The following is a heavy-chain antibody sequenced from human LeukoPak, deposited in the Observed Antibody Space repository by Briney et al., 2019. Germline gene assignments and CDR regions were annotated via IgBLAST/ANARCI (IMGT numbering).Heavy chain of an antibody. CDR3: ARHGKLSASRNWFDP. D-gene: IGHD1-26*01. Sequence: GESLKISCKASGYSFTSYWIAWVRQMPGKGLEWMGVIYPDDFDTRHSPSFQGQVTISADKSISTAFLQWSSLKASDTAIYYCARHGKLSASRNWFDPWGQGTLVTVSS. J-gene: IGHJ5*02. CDR2: IYPDDFDT. V-gene: IGHV5-51*01. CDR1: GYSFTSYW.